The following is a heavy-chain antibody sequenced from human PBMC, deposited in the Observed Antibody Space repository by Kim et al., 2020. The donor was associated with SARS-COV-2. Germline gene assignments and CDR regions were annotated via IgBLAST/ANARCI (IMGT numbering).Heavy chain of an antibody. Sequence: GGSLRLSCAASGFTFSSYVMRWVRQGPGTGLEWVSGISGRGGRTYYADSVKGRFTISRDNSKNTLYLQMNSLRAEDTAAYFCAYLARGHYDCCGWLFHY. CDR3: AYLARGHYDCCGWLFHY. CDR1: GFTFSSYV. D-gene: IGHD3-22*01. J-gene: IGHJ4*01. CDR2: ISGRGGRT. V-gene: IGHV3-23*01.